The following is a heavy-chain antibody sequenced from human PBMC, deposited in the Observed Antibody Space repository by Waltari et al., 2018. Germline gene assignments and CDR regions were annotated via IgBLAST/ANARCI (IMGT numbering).Heavy chain of an antibody. CDR2: ITRQATT. J-gene: IGHJ4*02. CDR3: AKDHASSGWPTFDS. Sequence: EVQFLESGGDLVQPGGSLRLYCAASGFSLGSAAMSWVRQAPGKGPEWFASITRQATTYYAGSVRGRFAISRDESDNKLYLQMSGLRAEDTAMYYCAKDHASSGWPTFDSWGQGTQVTVSS. V-gene: IGHV3-23*01. D-gene: IGHD6-19*01. CDR1: GFSLGSAA.